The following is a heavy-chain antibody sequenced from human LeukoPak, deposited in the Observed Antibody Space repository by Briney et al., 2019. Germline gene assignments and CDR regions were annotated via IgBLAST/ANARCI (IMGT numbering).Heavy chain of an antibody. CDR3: AKVLWARYYFDY. CDR2: ISGSGGST. D-gene: IGHD3-10*01. V-gene: IGHV3-23*01. J-gene: IGHJ4*02. CDR1: GFTFSSYA. Sequence: PGGSLSLSCAASGFTFSSYAMSWVRQAPGKGLEWVSAISGSGGSTYYADSVKGRFTISRDNSKNTLYLQMNSLRAEDTAVYYCAKVLWARYYFDYWGQGTLVTVSS.